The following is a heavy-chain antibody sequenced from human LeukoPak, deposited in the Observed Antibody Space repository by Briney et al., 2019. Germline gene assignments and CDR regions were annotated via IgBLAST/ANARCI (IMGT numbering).Heavy chain of an antibody. D-gene: IGHD1-26*01. CDR3: ASGGATTSPGDY. J-gene: IGHJ4*02. CDR1: GGSFSGYY. Sequence: PSETLSLTCALCGGSFSGYYWSWIRQPPGKGLEWIGEINHSGSTNYNPSLKSRVTISVDTSKNQFSLKLSSVTAADTAVYYCASGGATTSPGDYWGQGTLVTVSS. V-gene: IGHV4-34*01. CDR2: INHSGST.